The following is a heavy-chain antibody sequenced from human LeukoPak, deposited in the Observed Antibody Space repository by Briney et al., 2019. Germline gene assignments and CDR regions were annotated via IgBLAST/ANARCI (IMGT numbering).Heavy chain of an antibody. V-gene: IGHV4-39*07. CDR2: IYYSGST. Sequence: PSETLSLTCTVSGGSISSSSYYWGWIRQPPGKGLEWIGSIYYSGSTYYNPSLKSRVTISVDTSKNQFSLKLSSVTAADTAVYYCARDLTYDSSGYYGWGQGTLVTVSS. CDR1: GGSISSSSYY. CDR3: ARDLTYDSSGYYG. D-gene: IGHD3-22*01. J-gene: IGHJ4*02.